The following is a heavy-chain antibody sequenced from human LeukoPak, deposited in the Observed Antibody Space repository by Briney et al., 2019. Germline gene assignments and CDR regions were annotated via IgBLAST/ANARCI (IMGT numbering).Heavy chain of an antibody. CDR2: ISTSSSYI. J-gene: IGHJ4*02. Sequence: GGSLRLSCEASGFIFSRYSMNWVRQAPGKGLEWVSSISTSSSYIYYADSVKGRFTISRDNAKNSLYLQMNSLRAEDTAMYYCARDFRFLDDYWGQGTLVTLSS. V-gene: IGHV3-21*01. D-gene: IGHD3-3*01. CDR1: GFIFSRYS. CDR3: ARDFRFLDDY.